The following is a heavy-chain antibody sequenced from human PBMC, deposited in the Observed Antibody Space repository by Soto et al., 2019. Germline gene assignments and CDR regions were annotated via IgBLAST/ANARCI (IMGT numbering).Heavy chain of an antibody. CDR1: GGSISNDDYY. V-gene: IGHV4-31*03. CDR3: ARGPPSPWFYFDY. J-gene: IGHJ4*02. D-gene: IGHD3-9*01. CDR2: IYYSGGT. Sequence: QVQLLESGPGLVKPSQTLSLTCSVSGGSISNDDYYWSWIRQHPGKGLEWIGYIYYSGGTYYNPSLKSRVTISVDTSKNQFSLNLNSVTAADTAIYYCARGPPSPWFYFDYWGQGTLVTVSS.